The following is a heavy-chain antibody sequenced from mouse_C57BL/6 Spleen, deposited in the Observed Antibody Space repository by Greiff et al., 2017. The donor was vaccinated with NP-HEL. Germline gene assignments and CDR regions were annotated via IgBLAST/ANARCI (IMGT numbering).Heavy chain of an antibody. V-gene: IGHV5-6*01. CDR2: ISSGGSYT. Sequence: EVQLQESGGDLVKPGGSLKLSCAASGFTFSSYGMSWVRQTPDKRLEWVATISSGGSYTYYPDSVKGRFTISRDNAKNTLYLQMSSLKSEDTAMYYCARHEEYFEVWGTGTTVTVSS. CDR1: GFTFSSYG. J-gene: IGHJ1*03. CDR3: ARHEEYFEV.